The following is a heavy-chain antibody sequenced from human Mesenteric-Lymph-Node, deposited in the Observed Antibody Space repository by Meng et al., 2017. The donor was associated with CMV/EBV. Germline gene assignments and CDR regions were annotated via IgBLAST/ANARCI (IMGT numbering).Heavy chain of an antibody. CDR1: GFTVSSNY. Sequence: GESLKISCAASGFTVSSNYMSWVRQAPGKGLEWVSVIYSGGSTYYADSVKGRFTISRDNSKNTLYLQMNSLRAEDTAVYYCARDDRRGSTSCYRCSGMDVWGQGTTVTVSS. J-gene: IGHJ6*02. CDR2: IYSGGST. V-gene: IGHV3-66*01. D-gene: IGHD2-2*01. CDR3: ARDDRRGSTSCYRCSGMDV.